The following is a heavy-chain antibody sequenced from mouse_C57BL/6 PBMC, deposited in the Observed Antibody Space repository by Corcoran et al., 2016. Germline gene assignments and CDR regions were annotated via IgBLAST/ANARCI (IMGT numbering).Heavy chain of an antibody. Sequence: QIQLVQSGPELKKPGETVKISCKASGYTFTTYGMSWVKQAPGKGLKWMGWINTYSGVPTYADDFKGRFAFSLETSASTAYLQINNLKNEDTATYFCARAVGPFDYWGQGTTLTVSS. CDR2: INTYSGVP. D-gene: IGHD1-1*02. CDR1: GYTFTTYG. V-gene: IGHV9-3*01. J-gene: IGHJ2*01. CDR3: ARAVGPFDY.